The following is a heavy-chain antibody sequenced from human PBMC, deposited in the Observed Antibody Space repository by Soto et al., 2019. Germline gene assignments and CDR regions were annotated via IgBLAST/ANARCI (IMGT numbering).Heavy chain of an antibody. CDR2: VIPIFGTA. CDR1: GGTFSSYA. V-gene: IGHV1-69*13. D-gene: IGHD2-15*01. CDR3: ATDIRYCSGGSCLGP. J-gene: IGHJ5*02. Sequence: SVKVSCKASGGTFSSYAISWVRQAPGQGLEWMGGVIPIFGTANYAQKFQGRVTITADESTSTAYMELSSLRSEDTAVYYCATDIRYCSGGSCLGPWGQGTLVTVS.